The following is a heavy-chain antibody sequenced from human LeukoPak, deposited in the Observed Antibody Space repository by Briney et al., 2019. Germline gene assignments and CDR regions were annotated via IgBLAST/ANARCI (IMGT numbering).Heavy chain of an antibody. D-gene: IGHD2-15*01. J-gene: IGHJ5*02. CDR3: ARGPLEYCSGGSCYSGRNWLDP. CDR1: GYTFTSYY. V-gene: IGHV1-46*01. Sequence: ASVKVSCKASGYTFTSYYMHWVRQAPGQGLEWMGIINPNAGTTSYAQKFQGRVTVTRDTSISTAYMELRRLTYDDTAVYYCARGPLEYCSGGSCYSGRNWLDPWGQGTRVTASS. CDR2: INPNAGTT.